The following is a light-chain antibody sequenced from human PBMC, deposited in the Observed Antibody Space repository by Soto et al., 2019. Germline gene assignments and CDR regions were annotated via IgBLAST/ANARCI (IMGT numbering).Light chain of an antibody. V-gene: IGLV2-8*01. Sequence: QSALTQPPSASGSPGQSVTISCTGTSSDVGAYNYVSWYQQHPGKAPKLMIYEVSQRPSGVPDRFSGSKSGYTASLTVSGLQAEVEADYYCSSYAGSNNLVFGGGTKLTVL. J-gene: IGLJ2*01. CDR2: EVS. CDR3: SSYAGSNNLV. CDR1: SSDVGAYNY.